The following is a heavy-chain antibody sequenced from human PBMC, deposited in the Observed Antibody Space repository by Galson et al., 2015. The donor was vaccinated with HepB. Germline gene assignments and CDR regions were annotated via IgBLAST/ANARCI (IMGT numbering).Heavy chain of an antibody. CDR3: ARESQWLVQSFDY. D-gene: IGHD6-19*01. J-gene: IGHJ4*02. CDR1: GFTFSSYG. CDR2: IWYDGSNK. V-gene: IGHV3-33*01. Sequence: SLRLSCAASGFTFSSYGMHWVRQAPGKGLEWVAVIWYDGSNKYYAGSVKGRFTISRDNSKDTLYLQMNSLRAEDTAVYYCARESQWLVQSFDYWGQGTLVTVSS.